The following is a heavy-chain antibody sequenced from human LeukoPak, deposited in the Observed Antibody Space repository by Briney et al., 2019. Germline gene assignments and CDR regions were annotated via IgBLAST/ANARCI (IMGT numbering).Heavy chain of an antibody. CDR1: GYTLTELS. Sequence: GASVKVSCKVSGYTLTELSMHWVRQAPGKGLEWMGGFDPEDGETIYAQKFQGRVTMTEDTSTDTAYMELSSLRSEDTAVYYCATSPQSSEYYFDYWAREPWSPSPQ. CDR2: FDPEDGET. J-gene: IGHJ4*02. V-gene: IGHV1-24*01. D-gene: IGHD3-22*01. CDR3: ATSPQSSEYYFDY.